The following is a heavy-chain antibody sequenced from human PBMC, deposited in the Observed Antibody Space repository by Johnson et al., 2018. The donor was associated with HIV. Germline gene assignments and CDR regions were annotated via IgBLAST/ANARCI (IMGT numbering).Heavy chain of an antibody. D-gene: IGHD7-27*01. Sequence: VQLVESGGGLVQPGRSLRLSCAGSGFTFDDYAMHWVRQAPGKGLEWVSGISWNSGSIGYADSVRGRFTISRDNAKKSLYLQMNSLRDGDTAVYYCARGLTGDDAFDIWGQGTMVTVSS. CDR1: GFTFDDYA. J-gene: IGHJ3*02. V-gene: IGHV3-9*01. CDR3: ARGLTGDDAFDI. CDR2: ISWNSGSI.